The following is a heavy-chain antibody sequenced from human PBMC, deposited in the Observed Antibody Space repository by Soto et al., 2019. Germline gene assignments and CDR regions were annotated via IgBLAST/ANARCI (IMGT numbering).Heavy chain of an antibody. D-gene: IGHD3-3*01. CDR2: TSYDGINK. Sequence: GGSLRLSCAASGFIFSNYGMHWVRQAPGKGLEWVALTSYDGINKYYVDSVKGRFTISRDNSKKTLYLQMNSLRTEDTAVYYCAKDMTKRVYYDFWSGYRNHYYYYGMDVWGQGTTVTVSS. J-gene: IGHJ6*02. V-gene: IGHV3-30*18. CDR1: GFIFSNYG. CDR3: AKDMTKRVYYDFWSGYRNHYYYYGMDV.